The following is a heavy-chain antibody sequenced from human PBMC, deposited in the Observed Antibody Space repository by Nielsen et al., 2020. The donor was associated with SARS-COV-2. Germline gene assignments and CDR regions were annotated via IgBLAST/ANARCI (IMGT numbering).Heavy chain of an antibody. Sequence: ASVKVSYKASGYTFTSYGISWVRQAPGQGLEWMGWISAYNGNTNYAQKLQGRVTMTTDTSTSTAYMELRSLRSDDTAVYYCARDPASSGLLYFQHWGQGTLVTVSS. D-gene: IGHD3-22*01. CDR2: ISAYNGNT. CDR1: GYTFTSYG. J-gene: IGHJ1*01. CDR3: ARDPASSGLLYFQH. V-gene: IGHV1-18*01.